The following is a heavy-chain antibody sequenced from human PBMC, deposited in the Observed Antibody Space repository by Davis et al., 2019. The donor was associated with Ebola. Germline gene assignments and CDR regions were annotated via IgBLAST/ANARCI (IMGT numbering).Heavy chain of an antibody. Sequence: PGGSLRLSCAASGSTFSSYAMSWVRQAPGKGLEWVALISYDGSNKYYADSVKGRFTISRDNSKNTLYLQMNSLRAEDTAVYYCARDGPLFALGDYYYGMDVWGQGTTVTVSS. V-gene: IGHV3-30-3*01. CDR1: GSTFSSYA. CDR3: ARDGPLFALGDYYYGMDV. J-gene: IGHJ6*02. CDR2: ISYDGSNK. D-gene: IGHD3-16*01.